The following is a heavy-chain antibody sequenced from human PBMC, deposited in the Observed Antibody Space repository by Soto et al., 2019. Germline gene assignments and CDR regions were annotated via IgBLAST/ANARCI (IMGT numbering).Heavy chain of an antibody. Sequence: EVQLVESGGGLVQPGGSLRLSCAASGFTFSNYWMHWVRQAPGEGLVWVSRIKTDGTSTGYADSVKGRFTISRDNAKKTQYLRRSRLRAEDTAVYYCGRVGVRHYDFDYGGQGTLVTVS. D-gene: IGHD5-12*01. CDR1: GFTFSNYW. CDR3: GRVGVRHYDFDY. CDR2: IKTDGTST. J-gene: IGHJ4*02. V-gene: IGHV3-74*01.